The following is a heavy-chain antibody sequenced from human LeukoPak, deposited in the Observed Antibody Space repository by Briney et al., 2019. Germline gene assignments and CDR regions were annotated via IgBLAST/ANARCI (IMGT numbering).Heavy chain of an antibody. CDR1: GYNFPAYG. CDR3: ARGGPTYHYDTSGYYLFDY. CDR2: ISGYNGNT. D-gene: IGHD3-22*01. J-gene: IGHJ4*02. Sequence: ASVKVSCTASGYNFPAYGLNWVRLVPGLGLEWMGWISGYNGNTDYAQNFQGRVTLTTDTSTSTAYMELRSLRSDDTAVYYCARGGPTYHYDTSGYYLFDYWGQGTLVTVSS. V-gene: IGHV1-18*01.